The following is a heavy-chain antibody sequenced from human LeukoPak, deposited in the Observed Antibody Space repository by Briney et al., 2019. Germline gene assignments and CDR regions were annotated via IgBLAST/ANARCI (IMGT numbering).Heavy chain of an antibody. Sequence: GGSLRLSCVASGFTFSSYAMNWVRQAPGTGLQWVSAIIGGGTSTYYADSVKGRFTISRDNSKNTLYLQMNSLRAEDTAVYYCAKFAQSITIFGVVIRKDNWFDPWGQGTLVTVSS. CDR2: IIGGGTST. D-gene: IGHD3-3*01. CDR3: AKFAQSITIFGVVIRKDNWFDP. J-gene: IGHJ5*02. V-gene: IGHV3-23*01. CDR1: GFTFSSYA.